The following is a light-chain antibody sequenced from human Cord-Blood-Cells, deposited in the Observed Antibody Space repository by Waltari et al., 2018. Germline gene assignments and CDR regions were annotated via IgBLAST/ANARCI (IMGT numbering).Light chain of an antibody. J-gene: IGKJ3*01. CDR3: QQSYSTPR. V-gene: IGKV1-39*01. CDR1: QSISSY. CDR2: AAS. Sequence: DIQMTQSPSSLSASVGDRVTITCRASQSISSYLNWYQQKPGKAPKLLIYAASSLQSGGPPRFSGSGSGTDFTLTISRLQPEDFAAYYCQQSYSTPRFGPGTKVDIK.